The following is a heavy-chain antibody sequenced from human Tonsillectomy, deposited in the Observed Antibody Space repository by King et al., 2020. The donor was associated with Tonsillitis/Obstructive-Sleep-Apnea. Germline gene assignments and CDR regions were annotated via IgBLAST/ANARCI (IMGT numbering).Heavy chain of an antibody. J-gene: IGHJ4*02. Sequence: EVQLVESGGGLVKPGGSLRLSCAASGFPFTNACVSWVRQAPGKGLEGVGRIKSKNDGGTTDYAAPVKGSFTIPRDDSKNTLYLQMNSMKTEDTAVYYCTTRYCSSTSCLTFFDYWGQGTLVTVSS. CDR1: GFPFTNAC. CDR2: IKSKNDGGTT. D-gene: IGHD2-2*01. V-gene: IGHV3-15*01. CDR3: TTRYCSSTSCLTFFDY.